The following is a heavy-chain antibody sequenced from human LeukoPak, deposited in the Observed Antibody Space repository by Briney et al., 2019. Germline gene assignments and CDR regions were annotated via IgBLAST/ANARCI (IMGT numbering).Heavy chain of an antibody. CDR3: ARPNYYGGKGYYFDY. V-gene: IGHV3-33*08. D-gene: IGHD4-23*01. CDR1: GFTVSSNY. J-gene: IGHJ4*02. Sequence: PGGSLRLSCAASGFTVSSNYMSWVRQAPGKGLEWVAVIWYDGSNKYYADSVKGRFTISRDNSKNTLYLQMNSLRAEDTAVYYCARPNYYGGKGYYFDYWGQGTLVTVSS. CDR2: IWYDGSNK.